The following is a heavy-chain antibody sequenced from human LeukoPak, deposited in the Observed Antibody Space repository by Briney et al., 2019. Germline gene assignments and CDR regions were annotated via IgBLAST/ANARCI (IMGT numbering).Heavy chain of an antibody. CDR1: GFTFSSCS. Sequence: PGGSLRLSCAASGFTFSSCSMNWVRQAPGKGLEWVSSISSSSSYIYYADSVKGRLTISRDNAKNSLYLQMNSLRAEDTAVYYCAREFAAANNWFDPWGQGTLVTVSS. V-gene: IGHV3-21*01. D-gene: IGHD6-13*01. CDR3: AREFAAANNWFDP. J-gene: IGHJ5*02. CDR2: ISSSSSYI.